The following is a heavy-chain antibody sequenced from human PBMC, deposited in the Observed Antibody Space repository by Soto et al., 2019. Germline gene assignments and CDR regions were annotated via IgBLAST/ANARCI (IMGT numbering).Heavy chain of an antibody. J-gene: IGHJ4*02. Sequence: EVQLLESGGGLVQPGGSLRLSCAASGFTFGTYAMTWVRQAPGKGLEWISSISDGADGPYYADSVKGRFTISRDNSMNLLSLQMNGLRGDDTAVYYCAEGGVGRAPGLDCWGQGTLVAVSS. CDR1: GFTFGTYA. CDR3: AEGGVGRAPGLDC. D-gene: IGHD2-21*02. V-gene: IGHV3-23*01. CDR2: ISDGADGP.